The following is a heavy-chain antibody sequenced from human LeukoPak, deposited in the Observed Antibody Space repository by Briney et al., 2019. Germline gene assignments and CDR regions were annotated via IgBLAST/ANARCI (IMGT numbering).Heavy chain of an antibody. V-gene: IGHV4-59*01. CDR2: IYYSGST. Sequence: SETLSLTCTVSGGSISSYYWSWIRQPPGKGLEWIGYIYYSGSTNYNPSLKSRVTISVDTSKNQFSLKLSSVTAADTAVYYCERQQQLRYGGAFDIWGQGTMVTVSS. CDR3: ERQQQLRYGGAFDI. D-gene: IGHD6-13*01. CDR1: GGSISSYY. J-gene: IGHJ3*02.